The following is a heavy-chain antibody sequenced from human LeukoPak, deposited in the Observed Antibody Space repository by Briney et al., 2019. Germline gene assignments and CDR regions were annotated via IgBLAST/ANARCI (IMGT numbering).Heavy chain of an antibody. CDR3: AKFNRQYCSSTGCYGGFDY. J-gene: IGHJ4*02. V-gene: IGHV3-30*02. CDR1: GFTFSSYG. D-gene: IGHD2-2*01. CDR2: IRYDGSNK. Sequence: GGSLRLSCAASGFTFSSYGMHWVRQAPGKGLEWVAFIRYDGSNKYYADSVKGRFTISRDNSKNTLYLQMNSLRAEDTAVYYCAKFNRQYCSSTGCYGGFDYWGQGTLVTVSS.